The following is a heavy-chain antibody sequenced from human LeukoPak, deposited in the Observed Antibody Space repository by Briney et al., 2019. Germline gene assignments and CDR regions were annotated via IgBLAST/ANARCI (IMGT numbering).Heavy chain of an antibody. Sequence: ASVKVSCKASGYTFTSYGISWVRQAPGQRLEWMGWINAGNGNTKYSQKFQGRVTITRDTSASTAYMELSSLRSEDTAVYYCAREHRMNYGSGSYYHWDDAFDIWGQGTMVTVSS. CDR1: GYTFTSYG. CDR2: INAGNGNT. D-gene: IGHD3-10*01. CDR3: AREHRMNYGSGSYYHWDDAFDI. V-gene: IGHV1-3*01. J-gene: IGHJ3*02.